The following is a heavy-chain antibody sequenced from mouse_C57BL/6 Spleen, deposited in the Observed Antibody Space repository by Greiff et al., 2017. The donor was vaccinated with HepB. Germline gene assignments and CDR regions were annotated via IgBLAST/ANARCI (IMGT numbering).Heavy chain of an antibody. V-gene: IGHV5-4*01. CDR2: ISDGGSYT. CDR3: AREAY. Sequence: EVKLMDSGGGLVKPGGSLKLSCAASGFTFSSYAMSWVRQTPEKRLEWVATISDGGSYTYYPDNVKGRFTISRDNAKNNLYLQMSHLKSEDTAMYYCAREAYWGQGTLVTVSA. J-gene: IGHJ3*01. CDR1: GFTFSSYA.